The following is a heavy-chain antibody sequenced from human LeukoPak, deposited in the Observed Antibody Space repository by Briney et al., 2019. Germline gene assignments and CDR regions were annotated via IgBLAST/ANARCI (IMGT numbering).Heavy chain of an antibody. J-gene: IGHJ6*02. D-gene: IGHD2-2*03. CDR3: ARHDGYCSSTSCRYYYYGMDV. CDR1: GGSISSHY. V-gene: IGHV4-59*08. Sequence: PSETLSLTCTVSGGSISSHYWSWIRQPPGKGLEWIGYIHYSGNTNYNPSLKSRVTISVDTSKNQFSLKLSSVTAADTAMYYCARHDGYCSSTSCRYYYYGMDVWGQGTTVTVSS. CDR2: IHYSGNT.